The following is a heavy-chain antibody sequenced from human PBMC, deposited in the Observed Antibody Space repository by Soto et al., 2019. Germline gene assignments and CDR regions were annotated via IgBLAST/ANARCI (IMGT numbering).Heavy chain of an antibody. CDR3: ARDNEIAGSFDP. J-gene: IGHJ5*02. CDR2: ITGSGTTI. CDR1: GFTFSTYS. V-gene: IGHV3-48*02. D-gene: IGHD6-13*01. Sequence: EMRLVESGGGLVQPGGSLRLSCVASGFTFSTYSMNWVRQAPGKGLEWISYITGSGTTIFYADSGKGRFTISRDNARNSLYLQMNSLRDEGTSVYYCARDNEIAGSFDPWGQGTLVTVSS.